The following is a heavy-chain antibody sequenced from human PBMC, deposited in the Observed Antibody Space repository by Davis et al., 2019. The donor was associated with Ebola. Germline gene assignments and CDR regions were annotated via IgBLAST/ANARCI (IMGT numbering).Heavy chain of an antibody. V-gene: IGHV1-3*01. CDR2: INAGNGDT. D-gene: IGHD2-15*01. Sequence: ASVKVSCKASGYIFTSYAMHWVRQAPGQRLEWMGWINAGNGDTKSSQKFQGRVTITRDTSASTAYMELTSLRSDDTAVYYCARDLVGYCSGGSCYSGLVFWGQGTLVTVSS. CDR1: GYIFTSYA. J-gene: IGHJ4*02. CDR3: ARDLVGYCSGGSCYSGLVF.